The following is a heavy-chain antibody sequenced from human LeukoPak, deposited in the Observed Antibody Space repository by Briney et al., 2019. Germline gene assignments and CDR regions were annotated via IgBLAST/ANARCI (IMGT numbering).Heavy chain of an antibody. CDR2: ISSSSRFI. V-gene: IGHV3-21*01. Sequence: GGSLRLSCAASGFTFSSYWMSWVRQAPGKGLEWVSLISSSSRFIYYGDSVKGRFTISRDNAKKSLYLQMSSLRAEDTAVYYCARAVYCSGGGCFWYFDLWGRGTLVTVSS. CDR3: ARAVYCSGGGCFWYFDL. CDR1: GFTFSSYW. J-gene: IGHJ2*01. D-gene: IGHD2-15*01.